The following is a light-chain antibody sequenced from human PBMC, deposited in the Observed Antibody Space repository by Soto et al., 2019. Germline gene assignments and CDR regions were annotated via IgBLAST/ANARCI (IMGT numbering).Light chain of an antibody. J-gene: IGKJ3*01. CDR3: QQRSNWPQEFT. CDR2: DAS. Sequence: EIVLTLSPATLSLSPGERATLSCRASQSVSSYLAWYQQKPGQAPRLLIYDASNRATGIPARFSGSGSGTDFTLTISSLEPEDFAVYYCQQRSNWPQEFTFGPGTKVDIK. V-gene: IGKV3-11*01. CDR1: QSVSSY.